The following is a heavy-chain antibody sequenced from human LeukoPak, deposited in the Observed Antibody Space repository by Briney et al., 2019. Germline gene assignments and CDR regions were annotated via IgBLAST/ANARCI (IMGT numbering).Heavy chain of an antibody. CDR3: ANFPRYCSGASCSGMDV. CDR2: IHHSGII. D-gene: IGHD2-15*01. Sequence: SETLSLTCAVSGYLLSNGYYWGWVRLPPGKGLEWSGSIHHSGIIHYNPSLKSRLTISVDTVKHEFSMNLNSVTAADTAVYYCANFPRYCSGASCSGMDVWGKGTTVIVSS. CDR1: GYLLSNGYY. V-gene: IGHV4-38-2*01. J-gene: IGHJ6*04.